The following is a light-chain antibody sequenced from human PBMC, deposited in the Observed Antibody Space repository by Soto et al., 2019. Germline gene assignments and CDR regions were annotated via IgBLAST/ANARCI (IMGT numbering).Light chain of an antibody. CDR3: QQYNYYWT. CDR2: VAS. V-gene: IGKV1-5*01. Sequence: DIQMTQSPSSLSASVGDRVTITCRASQSVGTYVSWYQQKEGKAPKLLINVASTLQSGVASTFSGSGSGTDFTLTISSLQPDDFATYYCQQYNYYWTCGPGTKV. J-gene: IGKJ1*01. CDR1: QSVGTY.